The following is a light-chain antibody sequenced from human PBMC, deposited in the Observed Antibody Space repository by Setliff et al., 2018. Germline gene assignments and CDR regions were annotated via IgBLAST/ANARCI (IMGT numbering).Light chain of an antibody. V-gene: IGLV2-11*01. Sequence: QSALTQPRSVSGSPGQSVTISCTGSSSDVGAYNYVSWYQQHPGKAPKLMIYDVTKRPSGVPDRFSGSKSANTASLTISGLQAEDEADYYCSSYAGNFLFVFGIGTKGTV. J-gene: IGLJ1*01. CDR2: DVT. CDR1: SSDVGAYNY. CDR3: SSYAGNFLFV.